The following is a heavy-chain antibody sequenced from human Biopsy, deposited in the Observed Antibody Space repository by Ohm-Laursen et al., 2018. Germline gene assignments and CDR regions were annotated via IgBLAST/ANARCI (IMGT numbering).Heavy chain of an antibody. CDR2: VNPNSGNT. D-gene: IGHD2-2*01. J-gene: IGHJ6*01. CDR1: GYTFTNYD. Sequence: ASVKVSCKASGYTFTNYDINWVRQAPGQGPEWMGWVNPNSGNTGYAQKFQGRVTITADKPTSTAYMELSSLRSEDTALYYCASSSYCGRTTCYQNYGMDVWGQGTTVTVSS. V-gene: IGHV1-8*01. CDR3: ASSSYCGRTTCYQNYGMDV.